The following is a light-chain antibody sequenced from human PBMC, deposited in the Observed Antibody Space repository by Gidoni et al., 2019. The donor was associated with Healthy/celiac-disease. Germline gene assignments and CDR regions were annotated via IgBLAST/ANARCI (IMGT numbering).Light chain of an antibody. J-gene: IGKJ4*01. Sequence: IVLTQSPGTLSLSPGERATLSCSASQSVSSSYLAWYQQKPGQAPRLLIYGASSRATGIPDRFSGSGSGTDFTLTISRLEPEDFAVHYCQQYGSSPLTFGGGTKVEIK. CDR2: GAS. CDR1: QSVSSSY. CDR3: QQYGSSPLT. V-gene: IGKV3-20*01.